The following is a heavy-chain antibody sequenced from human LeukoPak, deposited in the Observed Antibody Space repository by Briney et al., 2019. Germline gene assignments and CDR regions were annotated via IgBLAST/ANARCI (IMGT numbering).Heavy chain of an antibody. CDR3: APSGTYRSTDYYFDY. D-gene: IGHD1-7*01. CDR1: GYTFTSYG. J-gene: IGHJ4*02. V-gene: IGHV1-2*02. Sequence: ASVKVSCKASGYTFTSYGITWVRQAPGQGLEWMGWINPNSGATSYAQTFQGRVTLTRDTSISTAYMELNWLRSDDTAVYYCAPSGTYRSTDYYFDYWGQGALVTVSS. CDR2: INPNSGAT.